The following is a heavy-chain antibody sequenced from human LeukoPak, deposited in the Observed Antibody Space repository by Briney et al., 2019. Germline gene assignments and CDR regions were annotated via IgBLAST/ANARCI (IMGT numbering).Heavy chain of an antibody. V-gene: IGHV4-4*07. CDR3: ARDQGYYYDTSGYYDAFDI. Sequence: SETLSLTCTVSDDTISSYYWSWIRQPAGKGLEWIGRIYTSGSTYYNPSLKGRVTMSVDTSKNQFSLKLSSVTAADTAVYYCARDQGYYYDTSGYYDAFDIWGQGTMVTVSS. CDR1: DDTISSYY. CDR2: IYTSGST. J-gene: IGHJ3*02. D-gene: IGHD3-22*01.